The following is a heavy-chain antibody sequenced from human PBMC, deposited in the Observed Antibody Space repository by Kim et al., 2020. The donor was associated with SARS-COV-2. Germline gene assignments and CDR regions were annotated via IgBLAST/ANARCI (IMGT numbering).Heavy chain of an antibody. CDR2: ISGSGIRT. CDR1: GFTFSNYA. CDR3: VKGGIRGRFDS. V-gene: IGHV3-23*01. J-gene: IGHJ4*02. Sequence: GGSLRLSCVASGFTFSNYAMSWVRQAPGKGLEWVSAISGSGIRTYFADSVKSRFTISRDNSKHTVYVQMNSLRADDTAVYYCVKGGIRGRFDSWGQGTLV. D-gene: IGHD1-26*01.